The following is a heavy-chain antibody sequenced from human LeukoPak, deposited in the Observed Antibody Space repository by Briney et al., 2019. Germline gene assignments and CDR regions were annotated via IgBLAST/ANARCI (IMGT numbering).Heavy chain of an antibody. CDR1: GGSISSSSYY. CDR3: ASLSIYGDYVY. J-gene: IGHJ4*02. V-gene: IGHV4-39*07. D-gene: IGHD4-17*01. Sequence: SETLSLTCTVSGGSISSSSYYWGWIRQPPGKGLEWIGSIYNPSLKSRVTISVDTSKNQFSLKLSSVTAADTAVYYCASLSIYGDYVYWGQGTLVTVSS. CDR2: I.